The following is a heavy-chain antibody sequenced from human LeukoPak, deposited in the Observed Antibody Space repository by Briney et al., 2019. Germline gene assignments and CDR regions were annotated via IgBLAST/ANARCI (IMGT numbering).Heavy chain of an antibody. Sequence: ASVKVSCKASGYTFTSYGISWVRQAPGQGREWMGWISAYNGNTNYAQKLQGRVTMTTDRSTSTAYMELRSLRSDDTAGYYCARDDSHSSSWYGRWFDPWGQGTLVTVSS. D-gene: IGHD6-13*01. CDR3: ARDDSHSSSWYGRWFDP. V-gene: IGHV1-18*01. CDR2: ISAYNGNT. CDR1: GYTFTSYG. J-gene: IGHJ5*02.